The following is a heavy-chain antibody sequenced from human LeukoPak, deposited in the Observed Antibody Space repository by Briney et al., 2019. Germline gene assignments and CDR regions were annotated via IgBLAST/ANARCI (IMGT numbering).Heavy chain of an antibody. CDR3: ARGDYGRYAFDF. CDR2: INAIGTTT. Sequence: GGSLRLSCAASGFTFSNYYMSWIRQAPGKGLEWVSYINAIGTTTYYADSLKGRFSISRDNAKNSLSLQMDSLRAEDSAVYYCARGDYGRYAFDFWGQGTMVTVSS. D-gene: IGHD4/OR15-4a*01. CDR1: GFTFSNYY. V-gene: IGHV3-11*01. J-gene: IGHJ3*01.